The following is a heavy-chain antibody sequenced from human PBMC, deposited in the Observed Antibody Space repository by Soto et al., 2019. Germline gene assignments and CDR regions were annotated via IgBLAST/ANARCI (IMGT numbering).Heavy chain of an antibody. CDR1: GLNFRMYE. D-gene: IGHD3-10*01. Sequence: PGGSLRLSCQASGLNFRMYEMHWVRKAPGKGLEWVSYISSSGLTTYYADFAEGRFTISRDNAKDSLYLHLNSLRVGDTAVYYCARYGTSGDWWGLGTQVTVSS. CDR3: ARYGTSGDW. CDR2: ISSSGLTT. J-gene: IGHJ5*01. V-gene: IGHV3-48*03.